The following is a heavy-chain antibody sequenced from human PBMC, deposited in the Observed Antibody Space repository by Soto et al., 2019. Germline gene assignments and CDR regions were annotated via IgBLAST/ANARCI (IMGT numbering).Heavy chain of an antibody. CDR1: GGSISSGGYS. Sequence: SETLSLTCAVSGGSISSGGYSWSWIRQPPGKGLEWIGYIYYSGSTNYNPSLKSRVTISVDTSKNQFSLKLSSVTAADTAVYYCARDEGSFDYWGQGTLVTVSS. J-gene: IGHJ4*02. V-gene: IGHV4-61*08. CDR2: IYYSGST. CDR3: ARDEGSFDY.